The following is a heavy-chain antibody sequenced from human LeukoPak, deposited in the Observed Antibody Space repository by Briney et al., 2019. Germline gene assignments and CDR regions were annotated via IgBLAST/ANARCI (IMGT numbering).Heavy chain of an antibody. D-gene: IGHD2-15*01. V-gene: IGHV3-30*03. CDR1: GFTFSSYS. CDR3: AGRSGPDDY. CDR2: ISYDGSNK. Sequence: GGSLRLSCAASGFTFSSYSMNWVRQAPGKGLEWVAVISYDGSNKYYADSVKGRFTISRDNSKNTLYLQMNSLRVEDTAVYYCAGRSGPDDYWGQGTLVTVSS. J-gene: IGHJ4*02.